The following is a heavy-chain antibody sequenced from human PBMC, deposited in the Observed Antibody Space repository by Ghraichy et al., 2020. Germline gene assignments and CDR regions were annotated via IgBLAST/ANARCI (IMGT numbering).Heavy chain of an antibody. J-gene: IGHJ4*02. CDR2: INHSGST. V-gene: IGHV4-34*01. CDR1: GGSFSGYY. CDR3: ARGLWYYDSGGRLGY. Sequence: SETLSLTCAVYGGSFSGYYWSWIRQPPGKGLEWIGEINHSGSTNYNPSLKSRVTISVDTSKNQFSLKLSSVTAADTAVYYCARGLWYYDSGGRLGYWGQGTLVTVSS. D-gene: IGHD3-22*01.